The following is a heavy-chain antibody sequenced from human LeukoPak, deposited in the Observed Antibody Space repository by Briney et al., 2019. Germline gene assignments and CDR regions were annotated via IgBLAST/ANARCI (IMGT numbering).Heavy chain of an antibody. D-gene: IGHD2-15*01. CDR2: MNPNSGNT. Sequence: ASVKVSCKASGYTFTSYDINWVRQATGQGLEWMGWMNPNSGNTGYAQKFQGRVTITRNTSISTAYMELSSLRSEDTAVYYCARGYCSGGSCYSSYYYSYMDVWGKGTTVTVSS. CDR3: ARGYCSGGSCYSSYYYSYMDV. CDR1: GYTFTSYD. J-gene: IGHJ6*03. V-gene: IGHV1-8*03.